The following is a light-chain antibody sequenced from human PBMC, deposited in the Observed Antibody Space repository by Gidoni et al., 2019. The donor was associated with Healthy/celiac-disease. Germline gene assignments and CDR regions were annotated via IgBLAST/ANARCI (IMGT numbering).Light chain of an antibody. CDR3: QQSYSTPGT. CDR2: AAS. J-gene: IGKJ1*01. V-gene: IGKV1-39*01. Sequence: DIQMTQSPSSLSASVGDRVTIPCGASQSISSYLNWYQQKPGKAPKLLIYAASSLQSGVPSRFSGSGSGTDFTLTISSLQPEDFATYYCQQSYSTPGTFGQGTKVEIK. CDR1: QSISSY.